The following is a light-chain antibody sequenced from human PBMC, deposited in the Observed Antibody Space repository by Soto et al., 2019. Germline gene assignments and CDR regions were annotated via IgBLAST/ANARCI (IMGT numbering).Light chain of an antibody. J-gene: IGKJ2*01. Sequence: EIVMTQSPATLSVSPGESATLSCRASQSVSSELAWYQQKPGQPPRLLIYVASTRATGVPARFTGSGSGSDFTLTISGLQSEDFAVYYCQQGHNWPLTFGQGTRLEI. CDR2: VAS. V-gene: IGKV3-15*01. CDR3: QQGHNWPLT. CDR1: QSVSSE.